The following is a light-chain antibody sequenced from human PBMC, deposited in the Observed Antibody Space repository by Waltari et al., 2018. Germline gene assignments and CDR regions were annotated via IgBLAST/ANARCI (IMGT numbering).Light chain of an antibody. CDR1: QRVSTN. J-gene: IGKJ1*01. CDR3: HQYNDWPPT. Sequence: EVVMTQSPATLSVSPGERATLPCRASQRVSTNLAWSQQKPGQAPRLLIYGAAVRATDIPARFSGSGSGTEFTLTISSLQSEDFAVYYCHQYNDWPPTFGQGTTVEIK. CDR2: GAA. V-gene: IGKV3-15*01.